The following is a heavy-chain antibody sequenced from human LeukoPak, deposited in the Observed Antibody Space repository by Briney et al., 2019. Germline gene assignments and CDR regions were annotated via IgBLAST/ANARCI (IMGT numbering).Heavy chain of an antibody. CDR2: ISYDGSNE. CDR1: GLPFSSYA. V-gene: IGHV3-30*18. D-gene: IGHD2-15*01. J-gene: IGHJ4*02. CDR3: AKSKFSCIGNNCYSPDY. Sequence: GGSLRLSCAASGLPFSSYAMHWVRQAPGKGLEWVALISYDGSNEHYADSVKGRFTISRDNSKNTLYLRVNSLRAEDTAVYYCAKSKFSCIGNNCYSPDYWGQGTLVTVSS.